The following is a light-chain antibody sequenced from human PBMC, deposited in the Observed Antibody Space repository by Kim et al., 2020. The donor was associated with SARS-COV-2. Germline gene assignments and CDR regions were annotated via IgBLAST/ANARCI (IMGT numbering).Light chain of an antibody. Sequence: SAAVGYTVTVTCRASEGIVHGLAWYRQKPGRSHTRLIYAVSTLASGVPTTFGGRGSETDFTLSISSRQPEDSATYYGQQFTSYPFTFGPGTKLEIK. CDR3: QQFTSYPFT. CDR2: AVS. V-gene: IGKV1-13*02. CDR1: EGIVHG. J-gene: IGKJ2*01.